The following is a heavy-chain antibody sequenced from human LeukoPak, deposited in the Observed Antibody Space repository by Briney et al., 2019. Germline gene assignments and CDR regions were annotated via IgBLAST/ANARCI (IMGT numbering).Heavy chain of an antibody. CDR3: ARDPRSATLGL. CDR1: GWSFNDYY. Sequence: SETLSLTCAVYGWSFNDYYWNWIRQPPGKGLEWIGYIHYSGSTNYNPSLKSRVTISVDTSKNQFSLKLSSVTAADTAVYYCARDPRSATLGLWGQGTLVTVSS. CDR2: IHYSGST. V-gene: IGHV4-59*01. J-gene: IGHJ4*02. D-gene: IGHD3/OR15-3a*01.